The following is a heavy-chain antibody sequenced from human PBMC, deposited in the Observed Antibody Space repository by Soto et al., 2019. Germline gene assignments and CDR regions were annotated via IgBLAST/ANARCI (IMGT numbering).Heavy chain of an antibody. CDR2: IKQDGSEK. J-gene: IGHJ4*02. V-gene: IGHV3-7*01. CDR1: GFTFSSYW. CDR3: AREGYYDSSSFYY. D-gene: IGHD3-22*01. Sequence: PGGSLRLSCAASGFTFSSYWMSWVRQAPGKGLEWVANIKQDGSEKYYVDSVKGRFTISRDNAKNSLYLQMNSLRAEDTAVYYCAREGYYDSSSFYYWGQGTLVTVSS.